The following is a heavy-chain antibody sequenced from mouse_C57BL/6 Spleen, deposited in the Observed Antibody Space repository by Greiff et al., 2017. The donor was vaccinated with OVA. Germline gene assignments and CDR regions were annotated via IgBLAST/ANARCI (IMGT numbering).Heavy chain of an antibody. J-gene: IGHJ4*01. V-gene: IGHV1-82*01. CDR2: IYPGDGDT. CDR3: ARTLYYYGSSYYAMDY. CDR1: GYAFSSSW. D-gene: IGHD1-1*01. Sequence: VKLVESGPELVKPGASVKISCKASGYAFSSSWMNWVKQRPGKGLEWIGRIYPGDGDTNYNGKFKGKATLTADKSSSTAYMQLSSLTSEDSAVYFCARTLYYYGSSYYAMDYWGQGTSVTVSS.